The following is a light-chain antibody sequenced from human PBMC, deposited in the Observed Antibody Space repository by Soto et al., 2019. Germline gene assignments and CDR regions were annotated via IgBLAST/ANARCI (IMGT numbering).Light chain of an antibody. CDR3: SSYINSITFVI. V-gene: IGLV2-14*01. Sequence: QSALTQPASVSGSPGQSITISCTGTSSDVGGYKYVSWYQQHPGKAPKLMIFEVSNRPSGVSNRFSGSKSGNTASLTISGLQAEDEADYYCSSYINSITFVIFGGGTKLTVL. CDR1: SSDVGGYKY. J-gene: IGLJ2*01. CDR2: EVS.